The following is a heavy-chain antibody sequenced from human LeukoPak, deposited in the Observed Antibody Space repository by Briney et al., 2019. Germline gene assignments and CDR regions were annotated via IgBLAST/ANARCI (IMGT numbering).Heavy chain of an antibody. Sequence: SETLSLTCAVYGGSFSGYYWSWIRQPPGKGLEWIGEINHSGSTNYNPSLKSRVTISVDTSKNQFSLKLSSVTAADTAVYYCARLQGGWLLDYWGQGTLVTVSS. D-gene: IGHD5-24*01. CDR1: GGSFSGYY. J-gene: IGHJ4*02. CDR2: INHSGST. V-gene: IGHV4-34*01. CDR3: ARLQGGWLLDY.